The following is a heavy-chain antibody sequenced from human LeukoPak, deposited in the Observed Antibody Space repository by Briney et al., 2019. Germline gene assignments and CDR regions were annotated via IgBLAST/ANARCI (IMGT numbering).Heavy chain of an antibody. CDR3: TRRWYYSEPDDY. D-gene: IGHD3-10*01. J-gene: IGHJ4*02. CDR1: GFTFGDYA. V-gene: IGHV3-49*03. CDR2: IRSKAYGGTT. Sequence: GGSLRLSCTASGFTFGDYAMSWFRQAPGKGLEWVGFIRSKAYGGTTEYAASVKGRFTTSRDDSKSIAYLQMNSLKTEDTAVYYCTRRWYYSEPDDYWGQGTLVTVSS.